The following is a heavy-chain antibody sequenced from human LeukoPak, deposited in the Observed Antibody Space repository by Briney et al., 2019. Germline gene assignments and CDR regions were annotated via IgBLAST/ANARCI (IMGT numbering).Heavy chain of an antibody. CDR3: ASVNWDYDFWSGYGEYYFDY. D-gene: IGHD3-3*01. V-gene: IGHV3-21*01. CDR2: ISSSSSYI. Sequence: GGSLRLSCAASGFTFSSYSMNWVRQAPGKGLEWVSSISSSSSYIYYADSVKGRFTISRDNAKNSLYLQMNSLRAEDTAVYYCASVNWDYDFWSGYGEYYFDYWGQGTLVTVSS. CDR1: GFTFSSYS. J-gene: IGHJ4*02.